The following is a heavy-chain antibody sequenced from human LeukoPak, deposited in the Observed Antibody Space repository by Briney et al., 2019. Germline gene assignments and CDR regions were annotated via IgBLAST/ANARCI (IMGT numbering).Heavy chain of an antibody. Sequence: SVKVSCKASGGTFSSYAISWVRQAPGQGLEWMGAIIPIFGTANYAQRFQGRVTITTDESTSTAYMELSSLRSEDTAVYYCASSLGEVDWFDPWGQGTLVIVSS. CDR3: ASSLGEVDWFDP. J-gene: IGHJ5*02. D-gene: IGHD3-10*01. V-gene: IGHV1-69*05. CDR1: GGTFSSYA. CDR2: IIPIFGTA.